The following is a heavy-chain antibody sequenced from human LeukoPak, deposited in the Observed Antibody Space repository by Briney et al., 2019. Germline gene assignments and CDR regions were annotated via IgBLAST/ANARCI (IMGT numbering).Heavy chain of an antibody. J-gene: IGHJ4*02. D-gene: IGHD1-26*01. CDR2: ISSSGSTI. CDR1: GFTFSSYA. CDR3: ARDTRGGSYAFY. V-gene: IGHV3-48*04. Sequence: PGRSLRLSCAASGFTFSSYAMHWVRQAPGKGLEWVSYISSSGSTIYYADSVKGRFTISRDNAKNSLYLQMNSLRAEDTAVYYCARDTRGGSYAFYWGQGTLVTVSS.